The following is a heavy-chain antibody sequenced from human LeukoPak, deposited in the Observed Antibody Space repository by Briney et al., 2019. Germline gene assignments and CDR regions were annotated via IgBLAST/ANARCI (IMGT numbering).Heavy chain of an antibody. CDR3: ARDEQTFFYCSGGSCYSGDVFDY. J-gene: IGHJ4*02. Sequence: GGSLRLSCAASGLTFSSYGMHWVRQAPGKGLEWVAVIWYDGSNKYYADSVKGRFTISRDNSKNTLYLQMNSLRAEDTAVYYCARDEQTFFYCSGGSCYSGDVFDYWGQGTLVTVSS. CDR2: IWYDGSNK. V-gene: IGHV3-33*01. D-gene: IGHD2-15*01. CDR1: GLTFSSYG.